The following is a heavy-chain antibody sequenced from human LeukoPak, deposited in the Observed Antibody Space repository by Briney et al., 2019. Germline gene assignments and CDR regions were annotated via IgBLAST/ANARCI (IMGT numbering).Heavy chain of an antibody. CDR2: IDTNART. CDR3: ARGAYYYASSGFFTFHI. CDR1: GGSISTYY. D-gene: IGHD3-22*01. Sequence: PSETLSLTCTVPGGSISTYYWSWVRQPAGKGLELIVLIDTNARTNYNPSLTSRVFMSVDTSKNKFSLKLSSVTAADTATYYCARGAYYYASSGFFTFHIWGQGTMVTVSS. J-gene: IGHJ3*02. V-gene: IGHV4-4*07.